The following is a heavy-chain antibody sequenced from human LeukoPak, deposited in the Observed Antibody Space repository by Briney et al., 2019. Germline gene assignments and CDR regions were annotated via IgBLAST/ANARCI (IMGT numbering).Heavy chain of an antibody. CDR3: AKEPPYSSSWYYFDY. Sequence: SGGSLRLSCAASGFTFSSYGMHWVRQAPGKGLEWVAVISYDGSNKYYADSVKGRFTISRDNSKNTLYLQMNSLRAEDTAVYYCAKEPPYSSSWYYFDYWGQGTLVTVSS. CDR1: GFTFSSYG. D-gene: IGHD6-13*01. J-gene: IGHJ4*02. V-gene: IGHV3-30*18. CDR2: ISYDGSNK.